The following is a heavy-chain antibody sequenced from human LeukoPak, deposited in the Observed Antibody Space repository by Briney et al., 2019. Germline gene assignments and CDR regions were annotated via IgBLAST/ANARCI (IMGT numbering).Heavy chain of an antibody. D-gene: IGHD5-12*01. Sequence: GESLKISCKGSGYSFTSNWIGWVRQMPGKGLEWMGIIYPGDSNTRYSPSFQGQVTISADKSISTAYLRWSSLKASDTAMYYCARMGSGGYDWKYFQHWGQGTLVTVPS. CDR1: GYSFTSNW. CDR2: IYPGDSNT. CDR3: ARMGSGGYDWKYFQH. J-gene: IGHJ1*01. V-gene: IGHV5-51*01.